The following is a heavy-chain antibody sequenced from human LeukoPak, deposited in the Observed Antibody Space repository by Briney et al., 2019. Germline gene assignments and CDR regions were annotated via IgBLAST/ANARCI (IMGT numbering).Heavy chain of an antibody. CDR2: ISSSSSYI. Sequence: GGSLRLSCAASGFTFSSYSMNWVRQAPGKGLEWVSSISSSSSYIYYADSVKGRFTISRDNAKSSLYLQMNSLRAEDTAVYYCARERGIVRPSDYWGQGTLVTVSS. V-gene: IGHV3-21*01. D-gene: IGHD2/OR15-2a*01. CDR3: ARERGIVRPSDY. J-gene: IGHJ4*02. CDR1: GFTFSSYS.